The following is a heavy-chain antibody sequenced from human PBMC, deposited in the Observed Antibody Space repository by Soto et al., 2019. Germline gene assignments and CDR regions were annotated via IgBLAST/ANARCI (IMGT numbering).Heavy chain of an antibody. V-gene: IGHV1-18*01. J-gene: IGHJ6*02. Sequence: ASVKVSCKASGYTFTSYGISWVRQAPGQGLEWMGWISAYNGNTNYAQKLQGRVTMTTDTSTSTAYMELGSLRSDDPAGYYLAREYGYFDWLLGATQPRRDYYYYYGMDVWGQGTTVTVSS. CDR1: GYTFTSYG. CDR3: AREYGYFDWLLGATQPRRDYYYYYGMDV. D-gene: IGHD3-9*01. CDR2: ISAYNGNT.